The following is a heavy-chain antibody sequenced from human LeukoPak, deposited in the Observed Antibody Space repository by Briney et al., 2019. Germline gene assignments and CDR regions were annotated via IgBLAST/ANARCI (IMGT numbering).Heavy chain of an antibody. CDR3: TRIEIYYFDY. Sequence: GGSLRLSCAASGFTFSSYSMNWVRQDPGKGLEWVGHNRSKAYGGTTEYAASVKGRFTISRDDSESIAYLQMNSLKTEDTAIYYCTRIEIYYFDYWGQGTLVTVSS. D-gene: IGHD2/OR15-2a*01. V-gene: IGHV3-49*04. J-gene: IGHJ4*02. CDR2: NRSKAYGGTT. CDR1: GFTFSSYS.